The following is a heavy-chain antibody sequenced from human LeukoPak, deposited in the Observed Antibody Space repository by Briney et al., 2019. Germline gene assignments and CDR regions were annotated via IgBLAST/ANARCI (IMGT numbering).Heavy chain of an antibody. Sequence: ASVKVSCKASGYTFTGYYMHWVRQAPGQGLEWMGWINPNSGGTNYAQKFQGRVTMTRDTSISTAYMELSRLRSDDTAVYYCARGKYGIAAAGGNWFDPWGQGTLVTVSS. CDR2: INPNSGGT. D-gene: IGHD6-13*01. CDR3: ARGKYGIAAAGGNWFDP. J-gene: IGHJ5*02. CDR1: GYTFTGYY. V-gene: IGHV1-2*02.